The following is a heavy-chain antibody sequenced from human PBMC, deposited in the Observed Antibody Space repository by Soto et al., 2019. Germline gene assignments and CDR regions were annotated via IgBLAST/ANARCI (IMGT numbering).Heavy chain of an antibody. CDR3: ARGVRRYYDSSGYYFFDY. J-gene: IGHJ4*02. CDR2: INPNSGGT. V-gene: IGHV1-2*04. CDR1: GYPFTGYY. Sequence: ASVKVSCKASGYPFTGYYIHWVRQAPGQGLEWMGWINPNSGGTNYAQKFQGWVTMTRDTSISTAYMELSRLRSDDTAVYYCARGVRRYYDSSGYYFFDYWGQGTLVTVSS. D-gene: IGHD3-22*01.